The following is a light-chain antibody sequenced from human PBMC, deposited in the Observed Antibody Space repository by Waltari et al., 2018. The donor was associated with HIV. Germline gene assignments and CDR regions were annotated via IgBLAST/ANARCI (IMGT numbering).Light chain of an antibody. CDR1: SSDVGGYNL. Sequence: QSALTQPASVSGSPGQSITISCTGTSSDVGGYNLVSWYQQHPGKAPKLMIYEVSKRPSGVSNRFSGSKSGNTASRTISGLQAEDEADYYCCAYAGSTTYVSFGGGTKLTVL. V-gene: IGLV2-23*02. CDR3: CAYAGSTTYVS. J-gene: IGLJ2*01. CDR2: EVS.